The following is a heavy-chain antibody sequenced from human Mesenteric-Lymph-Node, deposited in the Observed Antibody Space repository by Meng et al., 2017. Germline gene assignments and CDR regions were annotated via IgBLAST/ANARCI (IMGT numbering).Heavy chain of an antibody. V-gene: IGHV4-4*02. D-gene: IGHD5-24*01. Sequence: QVQLQESGPGLVKPSGTLSLTCAVSGGSRSSRNWWSWVRQPPGKGLEWIGEIYHSGSTNYNPSLKSRVTISVDESKNQFSLRLSSVTAADTAVYYCARKRDGYNPFDDWGQGTLVTASS. CDR3: ARKRDGYNPFDD. CDR2: IYHSGST. J-gene: IGHJ4*02. CDR1: GGSRSSRNW.